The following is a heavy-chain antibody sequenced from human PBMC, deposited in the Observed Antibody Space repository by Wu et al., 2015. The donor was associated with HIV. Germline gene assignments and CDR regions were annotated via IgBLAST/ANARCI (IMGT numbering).Heavy chain of an antibody. D-gene: IGHD1-26*01. CDR2: INTYKGNT. CDR1: GYSFTNFG. J-gene: IGHJ6*04. Sequence: QVQLVQSGAEVKNPGTSVKVSCKASGYSFTNFGISWVRQAPGQGLEWMGWINTYKGNTNYVEKFQGRVTMTIDRTTNTAYMELRSLRSDDTAVFYCARDTRLSGTKATYSPLDVWGKGTTVIVSS. V-gene: IGHV1-18*01. CDR3: ARDTRLSGTKATYSPLDV.